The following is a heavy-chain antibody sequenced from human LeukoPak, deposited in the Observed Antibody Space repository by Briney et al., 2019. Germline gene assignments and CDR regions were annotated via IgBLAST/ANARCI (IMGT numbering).Heavy chain of an antibody. V-gene: IGHV1-2*02. D-gene: IGHD6-19*01. Sequence: GASVKVSCKASGYTFTGYYMHWVRQAPGQGLEWMGWINLSSGGTNYAPKFQGRVTMTRDTSISTAYMELSRLTSDDTAVYYCARAPGWYSSTDHWGQGTLVTVSS. CDR3: ARAPGWYSSTDH. J-gene: IGHJ4*02. CDR2: INLSSGGT. CDR1: GYTFTGYY.